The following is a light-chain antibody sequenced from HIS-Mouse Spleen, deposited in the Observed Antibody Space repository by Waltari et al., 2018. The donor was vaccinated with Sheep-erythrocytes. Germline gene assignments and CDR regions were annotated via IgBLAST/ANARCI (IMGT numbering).Light chain of an antibody. J-gene: IGLJ2*01. CDR3: QVWDSSSDHVV. V-gene: IGLV3-21*03. CDR2: DDR. CDR1: YIGSKS. Sequence: SYVLTQPPSVSVAPGKTARIPCGGNYIGSKSVHWYQQKPGQAPVLVVYDDRDRPSGIPERFSGSNSGNTATLTISRVEAGDEADYYCQVWDSSSDHVVFGGGTKLTVL.